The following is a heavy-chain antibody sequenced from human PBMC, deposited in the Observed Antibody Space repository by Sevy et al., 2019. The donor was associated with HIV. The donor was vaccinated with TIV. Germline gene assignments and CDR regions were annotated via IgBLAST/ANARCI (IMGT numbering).Heavy chain of an antibody. V-gene: IGHV1-69*13. CDR1: GGTFSSYA. D-gene: IGHD2-2*01. CDR3: ARGSYCSSTSCPGLGMDV. CDR2: IIPIFGTA. Sequence: APVKVSCKASGGTFSSYAISWVRQAPGQGLEWMGGIIPIFGTANYAQKFQGRVTITADESTSTAYMELSSLRSEDTAVYYCARGSYCSSTSCPGLGMDVWGQGTTVTVSS. J-gene: IGHJ6*02.